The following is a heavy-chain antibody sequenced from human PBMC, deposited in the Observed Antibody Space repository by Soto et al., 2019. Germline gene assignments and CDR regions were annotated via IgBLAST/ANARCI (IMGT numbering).Heavy chain of an antibody. Sequence: QVQLVESGGGVVQPGRSLRLSCAASGFTFSSYGMHWVRQAPGKGPEWVAVISYDGSNKYYADSVKGRFTISRDNSKNTLYLQMNSLRAEDTAVYYCAKDKRGATTSYYYGMDVWGQGTTVTVSS. D-gene: IGHD1-26*01. CDR2: ISYDGSNK. CDR3: AKDKRGATTSYYYGMDV. CDR1: GFTFSSYG. J-gene: IGHJ6*02. V-gene: IGHV3-30*18.